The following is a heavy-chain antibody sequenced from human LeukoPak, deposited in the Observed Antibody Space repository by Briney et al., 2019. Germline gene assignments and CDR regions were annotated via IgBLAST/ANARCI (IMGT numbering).Heavy chain of an antibody. V-gene: IGHV4-39*02. CDR1: GGSISRVSYY. Sequence: KTSETLSLTCAVSGGSISRVSYYWGWIRQPPGKGLEWIESIHQNGSTHYNPSLKSRVSISADTSKNHFSLRLSSVTAADTAVYFCARPDYHSSNTYYGPFDYWGQGTLVTVSS. CDR2: IHQNGST. D-gene: IGHD3-22*01. CDR3: ARPDYHSSNTYYGPFDY. J-gene: IGHJ4*02.